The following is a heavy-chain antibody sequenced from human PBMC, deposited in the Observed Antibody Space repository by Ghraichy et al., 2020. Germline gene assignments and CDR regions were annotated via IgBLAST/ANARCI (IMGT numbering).Heavy chain of an antibody. Sequence: GESLNISCAASGFTLSNYWMHWVHQAPGKGLVWVSRIKSDGSSTSYADSVKGRFTISRDNAKNTLYLQMNSLRAEDTAVYYCAREYCRGGRCYFGTGGSHFDYWGQGTLVTVSS. CDR1: GFTLSNYW. J-gene: IGHJ4*02. V-gene: IGHV3-74*01. CDR3: AREYCRGGRCYFGTGGSHFDY. CDR2: IKSDGSST. D-gene: IGHD2-15*01.